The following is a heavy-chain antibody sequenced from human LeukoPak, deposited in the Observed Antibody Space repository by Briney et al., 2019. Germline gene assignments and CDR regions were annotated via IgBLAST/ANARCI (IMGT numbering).Heavy chain of an antibody. J-gene: IGHJ6*03. CDR3: AREGQQLVRPPYYYYYYYMDV. CDR1: GGSISTYY. D-gene: IGHD6-13*01. CDR2: IYYSGTT. Sequence: SETLSLTCTVSGGSISTYYWNWIRQPPGKGLEWIGYIYYSGTTNYNPSLKSRVTISVDTSKNQFSLKLSSVTAADTAVYYCAREGQQLVRPPYYYYYYYMDVWGKGTTVTISS. V-gene: IGHV4-59*12.